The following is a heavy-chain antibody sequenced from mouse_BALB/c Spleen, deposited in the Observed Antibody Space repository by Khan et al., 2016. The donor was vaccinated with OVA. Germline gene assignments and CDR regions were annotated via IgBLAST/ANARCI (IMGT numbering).Heavy chain of an antibody. J-gene: IGHJ3*01. V-gene: IGHV1-7*01. Sequence: QVQLQQSGAELAKPGASVKMSCKASGYTFTIYWMHWVKQRPGQGLEWIGYINPSTGYTEYNQKFKDKATLTADKSSSTAYMQLSSLTSEDSAVYYGARGGYGNYGAYWGQGTLVTVSA. CDR2: INPSTGYT. D-gene: IGHD2-10*02. CDR1: GYTFTIYW. CDR3: ARGGYGNYGAY.